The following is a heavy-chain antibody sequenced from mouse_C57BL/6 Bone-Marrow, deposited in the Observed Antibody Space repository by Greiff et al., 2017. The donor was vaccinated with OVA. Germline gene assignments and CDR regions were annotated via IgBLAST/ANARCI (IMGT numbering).Heavy chain of an antibody. CDR2: INYDGSST. J-gene: IGHJ4*01. Sequence: EVKLVESEGGLVQPGSSMKLSCTASGFTFSDYYMAWVRQVPEKGLEWVANINYDGSSTYYLDSLKSRFIISRDNAKNSLYLQMSSLKYEDTATYYCARDWMDYWGQGTSVTVSS. V-gene: IGHV5-16*01. CDR1: GFTFSDYY. CDR3: ARDWMDY.